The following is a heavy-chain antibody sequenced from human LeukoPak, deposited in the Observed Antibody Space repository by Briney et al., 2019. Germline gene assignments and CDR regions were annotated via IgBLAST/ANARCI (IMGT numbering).Heavy chain of an antibody. D-gene: IGHD3-10*01. CDR2: IYTSGST. J-gene: IGHJ5*02. Sequence: SETLSLTCTVSGGSISSYYWSWIRQPAGKGLEWIGRIYTSGSTNYNPSLKSRVTMSVDTSKNQFSLKLSSVTAADTAVYYCARDRRWFGDQGVSSGFDPWGQGTLVTVSS. CDR1: GGSISSYY. CDR3: ARDRRWFGDQGVSSGFDP. V-gene: IGHV4-4*07.